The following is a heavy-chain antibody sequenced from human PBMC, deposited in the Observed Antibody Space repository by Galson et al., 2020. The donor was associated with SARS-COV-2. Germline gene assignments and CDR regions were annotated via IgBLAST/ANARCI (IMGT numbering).Heavy chain of an antibody. CDR1: GWSFSGYY. Sequence: PSETLSLTCAASGWSFSGYYYNWLRQPPGKGLEWIGDIYHDASANYDPALKSRVTISVDRSKNQLYLKLTSVTAADTAVYYGATSNSGSQSYGMDVWGKGNTVTVSS. CDR2: IYHDASA. D-gene: IGHD6-19*01. CDR3: ATSNSGSQSYGMDV. V-gene: IGHV4-34*01. J-gene: IGHJ6*04.